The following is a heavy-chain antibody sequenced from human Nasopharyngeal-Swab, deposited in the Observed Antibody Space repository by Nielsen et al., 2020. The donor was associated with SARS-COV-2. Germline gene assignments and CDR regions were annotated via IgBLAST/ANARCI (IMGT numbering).Heavy chain of an antibody. D-gene: IGHD6-13*01. Sequence: GASLQISCAASGFTFSSYAMSWVRQAPGKGLEWVSTISGSGSSTYYADSVKGRFTISRDNSKNTLYLQMNRLRAEDTAVYYCAKGDSAAGSSSDYWGQGTLVTVSS. CDR2: ISGSGSST. CDR1: GFTFSSYA. V-gene: IGHV3-23*01. J-gene: IGHJ4*02. CDR3: AKGDSAAGSSSDY.